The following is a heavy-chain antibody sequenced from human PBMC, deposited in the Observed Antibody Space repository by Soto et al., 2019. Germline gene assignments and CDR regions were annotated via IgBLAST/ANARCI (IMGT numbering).Heavy chain of an antibody. D-gene: IGHD5-12*01. CDR3: VREGRGSFDF. J-gene: IGHJ3*01. Sequence: GGSLRLSCAASGFIFTNYAMNWVRQAPGKGLEWVSVIGGRGNSAYYADSVQGRFTISRNNTKNTLSLQMSSLTADDTAIYYCVREGRGSFDFWGRGTMVTVSS. V-gene: IGHV3-23*01. CDR1: GFIFTNYA. CDR2: IGGRGNSA.